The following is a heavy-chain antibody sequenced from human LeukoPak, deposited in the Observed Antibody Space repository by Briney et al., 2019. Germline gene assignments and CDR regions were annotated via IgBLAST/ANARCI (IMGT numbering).Heavy chain of an antibody. CDR1: GFTFNSYT. D-gene: IGHD3-22*01. CDR2: ISYDGNNK. Sequence: PGRSLRLSCAASGFTFNSYTMHWVRQAPGKGLEWVAVISYDGNNKYYADSVKGRFTISRDNSKNTLYLQMNSLRAEDTAVYYCARVFSASYYDSSGYLYYWGQGTLVTVSS. J-gene: IGHJ4*02. V-gene: IGHV3-30*04. CDR3: ARVFSASYYDSSGYLYY.